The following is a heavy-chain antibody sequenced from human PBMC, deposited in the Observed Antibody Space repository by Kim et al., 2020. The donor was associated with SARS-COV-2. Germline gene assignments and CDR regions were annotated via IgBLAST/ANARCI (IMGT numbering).Heavy chain of an antibody. J-gene: IGHJ6*02. V-gene: IGHV3-48*02. CDR1: GFTFSSYS. D-gene: IGHD6-13*01. Sequence: GGSLRLSCAASGFTFSSYSMNWVRQAPGKGLEWVSYISSSSSTIYYADSVKGRFTISRDNAKNSLYLQMNSLRDEDTAVYYCARVEVLAAAGYYYYGMDVWGQGTTVTVSS. CDR3: ARVEVLAAAGYYYYGMDV. CDR2: ISSSSSTI.